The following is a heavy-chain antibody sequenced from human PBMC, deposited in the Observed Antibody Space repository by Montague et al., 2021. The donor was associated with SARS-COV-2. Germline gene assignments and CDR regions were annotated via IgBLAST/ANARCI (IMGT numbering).Heavy chain of an antibody. CDR1: GFTFSSFS. J-gene: IGHJ6*02. D-gene: IGHD2-15*01. CDR3: ARFETSKFYSSGVDV. Sequence: SLRLSCAASGFTFSSFSMNWVRQAPGKRLEWVASISSESTYILYAESVRGRFTVSRDNAQNLLFLQMNSLRAEDTALYYRARFETSKFYSSGVDVWGQGTTVTVSS. V-gene: IGHV3-21*01. CDR2: ISSESTYI.